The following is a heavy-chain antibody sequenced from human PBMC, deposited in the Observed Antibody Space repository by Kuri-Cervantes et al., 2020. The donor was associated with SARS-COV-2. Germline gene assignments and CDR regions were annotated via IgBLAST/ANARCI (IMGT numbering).Heavy chain of an antibody. D-gene: IGHD3-22*01. CDR3: ARDYYDSSGVY. Sequence: GESLKISCAASGFTFSSYWMHWVRQAPGKGLVWVSRINSDGSSTSYAGSVKGRFTISRDNAKNTLYLQMNSLRAEDTAVYYCARDYYDSSGVYWGQGTLVTVSS. J-gene: IGHJ4*02. CDR2: INSDGSST. CDR1: GFTFSSYW. V-gene: IGHV3-74*01.